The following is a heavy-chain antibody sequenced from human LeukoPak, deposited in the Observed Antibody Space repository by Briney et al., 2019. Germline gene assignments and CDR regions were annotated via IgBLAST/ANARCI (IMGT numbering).Heavy chain of an antibody. CDR3: ARDNSIWDGAFDI. CDR2: IKRDGSEK. J-gene: IGHJ3*02. V-gene: IGHV3-7*01. Sequence: GGSLRLSCAASGFTFSSYWMSWVRQAPGKGLEWVANIKRDGSEKYYVDSVKGRFTISRDNAKNSLSLRMNSLRAEDTAIYYCARDNSIWDGAFDIWGRGTMVTVSS. CDR1: GFTFSSYW. D-gene: IGHD6-13*01.